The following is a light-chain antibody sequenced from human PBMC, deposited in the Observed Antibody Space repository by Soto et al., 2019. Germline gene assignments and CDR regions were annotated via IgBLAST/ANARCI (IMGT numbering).Light chain of an antibody. Sequence: EIVLTQSPGTLSSSPGERATLSCRASQSVSGNYLAWYQQKPDQAPRLLIYGASCGATGIPDRFSGSGSGTDFSLTTSRLEHEDFALYYCQQYGDSPLITFGQGTRLEIK. CDR1: QSVSGNY. CDR3: QQYGDSPLIT. J-gene: IGKJ5*01. CDR2: GAS. V-gene: IGKV3-20*01.